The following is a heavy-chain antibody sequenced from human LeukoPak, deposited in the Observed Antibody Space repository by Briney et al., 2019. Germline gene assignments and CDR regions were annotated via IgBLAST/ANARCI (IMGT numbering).Heavy chain of an antibody. CDR1: GFTFSSYA. Sequence: GGSLRLSCAASGFTFSSYAMSWVRQAPGKGLEWVSAISGSGVGTYYTNSVQGRFTISRDNSKNTLYPQMNSLRAEDTALYYCAKDGTFGGGWFDYWGQGALVTVSS. J-gene: IGHJ4*02. CDR2: ISGSGVGT. D-gene: IGHD6-19*01. CDR3: AKDGTFGGGWFDY. V-gene: IGHV3-23*01.